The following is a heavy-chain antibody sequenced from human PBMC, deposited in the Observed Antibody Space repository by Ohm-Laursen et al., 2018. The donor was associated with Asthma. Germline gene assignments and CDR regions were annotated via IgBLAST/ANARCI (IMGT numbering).Heavy chain of an antibody. J-gene: IGHJ4*02. CDR1: GFTFTSSA. CDR2: IVVGSGNT. V-gene: IGHV1-58*01. CDR3: AAGWGGRWLQTLFDY. D-gene: IGHD5-24*01. Sequence: ASVKVSCKASGFTFTSSAVQWVRQARGQRLEWIGWIVVGSGNTNYAQKFQERVTITRDMSTSTAYMELSSLRSEDTAVYYCAAGWGGRWLQTLFDYWGQGTLVTVSS.